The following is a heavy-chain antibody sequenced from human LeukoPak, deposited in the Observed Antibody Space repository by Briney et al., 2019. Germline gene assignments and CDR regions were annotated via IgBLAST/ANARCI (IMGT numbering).Heavy chain of an antibody. CDR1: GFSFSSYK. CDR2: ISRSGSSI. Sequence: PGGSLRLSCAASGFSFSSYKMNWVRQAPGKGLEWLSYISRSGSSIFYADSVKGRFTISRDNAKNSLYLQMNSLRAEDTAVYYCARPYSAYAFDYWGQGTLVTVSS. V-gene: IGHV3-48*03. D-gene: IGHD5-12*01. J-gene: IGHJ4*02. CDR3: ARPYSAYAFDY.